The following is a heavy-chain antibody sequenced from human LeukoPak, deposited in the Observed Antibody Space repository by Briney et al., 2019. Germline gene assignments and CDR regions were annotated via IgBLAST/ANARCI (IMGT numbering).Heavy chain of an antibody. CDR3: ARGAAVAGIDF. Sequence: ASVKVSCTASGYTFTGYFIHWMRQAPGQGLEWMGWMNPNSGNTGYAQKFQGRVTMTRNTSISTAYMELSSLRSEDTAVYYCARGAAVAGIDFWGQGTLVTVSS. D-gene: IGHD6-19*01. CDR1: GYTFTGYF. J-gene: IGHJ4*02. CDR2: MNPNSGNT. V-gene: IGHV1-8*01.